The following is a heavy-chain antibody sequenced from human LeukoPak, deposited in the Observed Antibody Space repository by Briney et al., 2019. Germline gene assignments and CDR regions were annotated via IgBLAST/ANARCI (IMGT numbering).Heavy chain of an antibody. CDR2: IYYSGST. D-gene: IGHD6-19*01. CDR3: ARGGKHSGWLDFDL. V-gene: IGHV4-59*01. CDR1: GDSINSFY. Sequence: SETLSLTCAVSGDSINSFYWSWIRQPPGKGLECIGSIYYSGSTYYNPSLKNGVTMSIDTSKSLLSLKLDSVTAADTAVYYCARGGKHSGWLDFDLWGRGTLVTVSS. J-gene: IGHJ2*01.